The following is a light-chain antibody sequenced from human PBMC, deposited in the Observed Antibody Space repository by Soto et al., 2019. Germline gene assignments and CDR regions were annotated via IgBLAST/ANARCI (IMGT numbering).Light chain of an antibody. CDR1: MRDVGAYNL. CDR3: SSYTSKSSLI. V-gene: IGLV2-14*01. CDR2: EVR. J-gene: IGLJ2*01. Sequence: QSVLTQPASVSGSPGQSITISCAGTMRDVGAYNLVSWYQQHPGRAPQLIIYEVRNRPLGIFFRFSGSKSGNTASLTISGLQAEDEADYYCSSYTSKSSLIFGGGTKLTVL.